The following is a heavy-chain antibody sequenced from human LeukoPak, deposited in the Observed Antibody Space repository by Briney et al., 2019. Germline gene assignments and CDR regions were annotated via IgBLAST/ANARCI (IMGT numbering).Heavy chain of an antibody. J-gene: IGHJ4*02. D-gene: IGHD6-13*01. V-gene: IGHV3-30-3*01. CDR1: GFTFSSYA. Sequence: GSLRLSCAASGFTFSSYAMHWVRQAPGKGLEWVAVISYDGNNKYYADSVKGRFTISRDNSKNTLYLQMNTLRAEDTAVYYCARAPRTAANFDYWGQGTLVTVSS. CDR2: ISYDGNNK. CDR3: ARAPRTAANFDY.